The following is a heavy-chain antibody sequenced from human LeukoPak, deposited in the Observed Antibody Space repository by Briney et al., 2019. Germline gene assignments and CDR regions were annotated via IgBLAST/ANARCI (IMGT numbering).Heavy chain of an antibody. Sequence: ASVKVSCKASDYTFTNYPISWVRQIPGHGLEWMGWVSPANGHTNYAQKFQGRVIMTTDTSTTTAYMELGSLRSDDTAMYYCARNSYRYFRFFDYWGQGTLVTVSS. D-gene: IGHD3-16*02. V-gene: IGHV1-18*01. CDR1: DYTFTNYP. CDR2: VSPANGHT. J-gene: IGHJ4*02. CDR3: ARNSYRYFRFFDY.